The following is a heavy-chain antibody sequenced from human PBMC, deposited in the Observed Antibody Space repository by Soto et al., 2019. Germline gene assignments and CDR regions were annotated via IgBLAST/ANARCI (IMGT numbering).Heavy chain of an antibody. CDR2: INTDGSVT. J-gene: IGHJ4*02. D-gene: IGHD1-26*01. CDR3: ARQTGLGATNY. Sequence: PGGSLRLSCAGSGFTFNNFWMHWVRQAPGKGLVWVARINTDGSVTSRADSVKGRFTISRDNAKSTLYLQMNSLRAEDSARYYCARQTGLGATNYWGRGTLVTVSS. CDR1: GFTFNNFW. V-gene: IGHV3-74*01.